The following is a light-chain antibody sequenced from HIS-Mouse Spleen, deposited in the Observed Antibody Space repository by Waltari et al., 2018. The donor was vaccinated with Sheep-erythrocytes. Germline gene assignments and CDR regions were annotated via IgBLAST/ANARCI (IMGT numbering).Light chain of an antibody. CDR2: EGS. CDR3: CSYAGSSTWV. CDR1: SSDAGSYNL. Sequence: QSALTQPASVSGSPGQSITISCTGTSSDAGSYNLVPWYQQHPGKAPNLMIYEGSKRPSGVSNRFSGSKSGNTASLTISGLQAEDEADYYCCSYAGSSTWVFGGGTKLTVL. J-gene: IGLJ3*02. V-gene: IGLV2-23*01.